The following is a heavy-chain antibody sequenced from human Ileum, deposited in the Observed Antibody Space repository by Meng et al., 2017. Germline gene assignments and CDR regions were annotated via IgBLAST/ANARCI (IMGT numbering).Heavy chain of an antibody. CDR2: INPDGSNP. Sequence: VRLVGSGGGLAPPGGSLRLSCAASGFTFTDHWMHWVRQGPGKGLVWVSRINPDGSNPTYADSVKGRFTISRDNAKNTVYLQMNSLRAEDSALYYCTNDRLNHWGQGALVTVSS. J-gene: IGHJ1*01. CDR1: GFTFTDHW. D-gene: IGHD1-1*01. V-gene: IGHV3-74*01. CDR3: TNDRLNH.